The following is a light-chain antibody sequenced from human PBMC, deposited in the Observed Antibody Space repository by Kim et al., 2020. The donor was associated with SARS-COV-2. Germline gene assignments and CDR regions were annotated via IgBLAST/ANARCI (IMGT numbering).Light chain of an antibody. V-gene: IGLV6-57*03. Sequence: NFMLTQPHSVSESPGKTVTISCTHSSGTIVSNYVQWYQQRPGSAPTTVIYEDDQRPSGVPDRFSGSIDRSSNSASLTISGLKTEDEADYYCQSYDSSNQVFGGGTQLTVL. CDR3: QSYDSSNQV. CDR1: SGTIVSNY. J-gene: IGLJ3*02. CDR2: EDD.